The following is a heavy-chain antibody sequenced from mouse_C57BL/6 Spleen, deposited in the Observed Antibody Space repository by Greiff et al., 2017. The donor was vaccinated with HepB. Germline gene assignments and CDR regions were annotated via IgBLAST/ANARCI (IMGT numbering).Heavy chain of an antibody. Sequence: QVQLQQSGAELVKPGASVKLSCTASGFNIKDYYMHWVKQRPGQGLEWIGMIHPNSGSTNYNEKFKSKATLTVDKSSSTAYMELSSLTSEDSAVYYCARWGYYGSSYEDAMDYWGQGTSVTVSS. V-gene: IGHV1-64*01. CDR1: GFNIKDYY. CDR3: ARWGYYGSSYEDAMDY. D-gene: IGHD1-1*01. CDR2: IHPNSGST. J-gene: IGHJ4*01.